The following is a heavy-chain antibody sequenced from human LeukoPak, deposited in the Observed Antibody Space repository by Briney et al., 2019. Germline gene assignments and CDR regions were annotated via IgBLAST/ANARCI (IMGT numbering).Heavy chain of an antibody. V-gene: IGHV3-53*01. CDR3: AKDPRTSGSYIFDY. CDR1: GFTVSSNY. Sequence: GGSLRLSCAASGFTVSSNYMSWVRQAPGKGLEWVSVIYSGGSTYYADSVKGRFTISRDNSKNTLYLQMNSLRAEDTAVYYCAKDPRTSGSYIFDYWGQGTLVTVSS. D-gene: IGHD1-26*01. J-gene: IGHJ4*02. CDR2: IYSGGST.